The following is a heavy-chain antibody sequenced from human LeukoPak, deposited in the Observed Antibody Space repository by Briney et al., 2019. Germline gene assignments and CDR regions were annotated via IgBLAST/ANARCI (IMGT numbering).Heavy chain of an antibody. CDR3: AKDVVVIARGGDY. CDR1: GFTFSSYG. D-gene: IGHD2-21*01. V-gene: IGHV3-30*02. Sequence: PGRSLRLSCAASGFTFSSYGMHWVRQAPGKGLEWVAFIRYDGSNKYYADSVKGRFTISRDNSKNTLYLQMNSLRAEDTAVYYCAKDVVVIARGGDYWGQGTLVTVSS. CDR2: IRYDGSNK. J-gene: IGHJ4*02.